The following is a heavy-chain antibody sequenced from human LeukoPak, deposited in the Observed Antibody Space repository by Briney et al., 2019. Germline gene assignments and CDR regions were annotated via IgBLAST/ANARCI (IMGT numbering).Heavy chain of an antibody. CDR1: GGTFSSYA. Sequence: SVKVSCKASGGTFSSYAISWVRQAPGQGLEWMGGVIPIFGTANYAQKFQGRVTITADESTSTAYMELSSLRSEDTAVYYCARGRIVVVPAAKYNWFDPWGQGTLVTVSS. CDR2: VIPIFGTA. V-gene: IGHV1-69*01. CDR3: ARGRIVVVPAAKYNWFDP. J-gene: IGHJ5*02. D-gene: IGHD2-2*01.